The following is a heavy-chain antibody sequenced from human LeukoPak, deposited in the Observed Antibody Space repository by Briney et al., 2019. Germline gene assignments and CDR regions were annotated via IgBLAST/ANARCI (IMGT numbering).Heavy chain of an antibody. Sequence: PSETPSLTCTVSGGSISSYYWSWIRQRPGKGLEWIGYIYYSGSTNYNPSLKSRVTISVDTSKNQFSLKLSSVTAADTAVYYCAREAYDILTGYLYYFDYWGQGTLVTVSS. CDR2: IYYSGST. V-gene: IGHV4-59*01. D-gene: IGHD3-9*01. CDR1: GGSISSYY. J-gene: IGHJ4*02. CDR3: AREAYDILTGYLYYFDY.